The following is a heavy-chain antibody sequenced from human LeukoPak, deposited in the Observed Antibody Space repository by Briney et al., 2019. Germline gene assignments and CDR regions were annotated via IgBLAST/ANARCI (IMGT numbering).Heavy chain of an antibody. D-gene: IGHD2-21*01. V-gene: IGHV3-48*03. CDR3: ARVGEFHYYFYMDV. CDR2: ISSSGSTI. CDR1: GFTFSSYE. Sequence: GGSLRLSCAASGFTFSSYEMNWVRQAPGKGLEWVSYISSSGSTIYYADSVKGRFTISRDNAKNSLYLQMNSLRAEDTAVYYCARVGEFHYYFYMDVWASGTTVTISS. J-gene: IGHJ6*03.